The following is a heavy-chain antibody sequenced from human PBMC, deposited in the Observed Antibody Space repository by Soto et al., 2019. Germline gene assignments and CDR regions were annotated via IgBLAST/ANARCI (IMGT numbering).Heavy chain of an antibody. CDR2: ISGSDGKT. CDR1: GFSFSDSY. D-gene: IGHD3-3*01. CDR3: ARWSYLDY. V-gene: IGHV3-11*01. J-gene: IGHJ4*02. Sequence: GGSLRLSCAASGFSFSDSYMSWVRQAPGKGLEWVAYISGSDGKTFYADSVKGRFSISRDTSQSTLYLQMNSLRADDTAMYYCARWSYLDYWGQGTRVTVSS.